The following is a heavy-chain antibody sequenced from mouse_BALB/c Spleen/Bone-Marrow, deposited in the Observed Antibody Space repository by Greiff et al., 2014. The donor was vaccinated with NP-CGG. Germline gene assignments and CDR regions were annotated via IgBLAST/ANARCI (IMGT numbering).Heavy chain of an antibody. CDR3: ARFFYDYDGPWFAY. D-gene: IGHD2-4*01. J-gene: IGHJ3*01. CDR2: INPSSGYT. Sequence: QVPLKESGAELARPGASVKMSCKASGYTFTSYTMHWVKKRPGQGQEWIGYINPSSGYTNYNQKFKDKATLTADKSSSTAYMQLSSLTSEDSAVYYCARFFYDYDGPWFAYWGQGTLVTVSA. V-gene: IGHV1-4*01. CDR1: GYTFTSYT.